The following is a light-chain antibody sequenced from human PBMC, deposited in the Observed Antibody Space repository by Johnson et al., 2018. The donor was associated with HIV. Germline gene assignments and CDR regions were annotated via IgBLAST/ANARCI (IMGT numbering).Light chain of an antibody. V-gene: IGLV1-51*02. J-gene: IGLJ1*01. Sequence: QSVLTQPPSVSAAPGQKVTISCSGSSSNIGNNYVSWYQQLPGTAPKLLIYENNMRPSGIPDRFSGSKSGTSATLGITGLQTGDEADYYCGTWDSSLRKVFGPGTKVTVL. CDR2: ENN. CDR3: GTWDSSLRKV. CDR1: SSNIGNNY.